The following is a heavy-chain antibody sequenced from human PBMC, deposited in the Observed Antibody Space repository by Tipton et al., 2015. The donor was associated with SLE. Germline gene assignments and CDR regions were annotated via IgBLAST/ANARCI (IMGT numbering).Heavy chain of an antibody. Sequence: TLSLTCKEKGENITSGFNWGWIRQPPGKGLEWIGIIYHTGTTKYSPSLQRRVAISVDTSRNQFSLKLNSLTAADTAVYYCARDFGNVGRFDSWGQGTLVTVSS. D-gene: IGHD3-10*01. CDR1: GENITSGFN. CDR2: IYHTGTT. J-gene: IGHJ5*01. V-gene: IGHV4-38-2*02. CDR3: ARDFGNVGRFDS.